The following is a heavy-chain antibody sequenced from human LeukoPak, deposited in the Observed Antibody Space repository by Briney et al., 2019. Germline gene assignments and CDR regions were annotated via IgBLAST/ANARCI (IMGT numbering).Heavy chain of an antibody. V-gene: IGHV3-66*04. CDR1: GFTVSNNY. CDR3: ARRSGYPNWFDP. J-gene: IGHJ5*02. CDR2: IYSGGDT. D-gene: IGHD3-22*01. Sequence: PGGSLRLSCVASGFTVSNNYMSWVRQAPGKGLEWVSVIYSGGDTYYAGSVKGRFTISRDNSNNTLYLQMNSLTVEDTAVYYCARRSGYPNWFDPWGQGTLVTVSS.